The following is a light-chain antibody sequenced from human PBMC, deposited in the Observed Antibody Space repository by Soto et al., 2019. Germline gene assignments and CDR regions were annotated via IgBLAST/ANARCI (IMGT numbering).Light chain of an antibody. CDR1: GSNIGAGYD. V-gene: IGLV1-40*01. CDR3: QSYDSSLSGSV. CDR2: GNS. J-gene: IGLJ2*01. Sequence: QSVLTQPPSVSGARGQRVTISCTGSGSNIGAGYDVHWYQQLPGTAPKLLIYGNSNRPSGVPDRFSGSKSGTSASLAITGLQAEDEADYYCQSYDSSLSGSVFGGGTKVTVL.